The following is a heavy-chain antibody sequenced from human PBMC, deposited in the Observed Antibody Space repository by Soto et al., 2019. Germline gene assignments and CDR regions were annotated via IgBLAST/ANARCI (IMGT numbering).Heavy chain of an antibody. J-gene: IGHJ4*02. CDR3: ARDHVSSGWYSETGYYFDY. CDR1: GFTFSSYW. V-gene: IGHV3-7*01. CDR2: IKQDGSEK. Sequence: GGSLRLSCAASGFTFSSYWMSWVRQAPGKGLEWVANIKQDGSEKYYVDSVKGRFTISRDNAKNSLYLQMNSLRAEDTAVYYCARDHVSSGWYSETGYYFDYWGQGTLVTVSS. D-gene: IGHD6-19*01.